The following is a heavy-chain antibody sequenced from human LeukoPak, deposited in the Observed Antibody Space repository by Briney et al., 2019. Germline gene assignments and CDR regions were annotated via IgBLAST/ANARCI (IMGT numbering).Heavy chain of an antibody. J-gene: IGHJ4*02. CDR2: ISVYNGDT. V-gene: IGHV1-18*01. Sequence: ASVKVSCKASGYTFNNFGFSWVRQAPGQGLEWMGWISVYNGDTNFVEKFQGRVTMTTDKSTTTAYMELRNLRSDDTAVYYCARDHSSSSQLYDYWGKGTLVTVSS. CDR1: GYTFNNFG. D-gene: IGHD6-13*01. CDR3: ARDHSSSSQLYDY.